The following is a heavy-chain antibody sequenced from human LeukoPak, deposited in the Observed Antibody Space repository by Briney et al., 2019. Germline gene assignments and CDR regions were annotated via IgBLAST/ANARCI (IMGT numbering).Heavy chain of an antibody. V-gene: IGHV3-9*01. J-gene: IGHJ4*02. CDR2: ISWNSGSI. Sequence: GGSLRLSCAASGFTFDDYATHWVRQAPGKGLEWVSGISWNSGSIGYADSVKGRFTISRDNAKNSLYLQMNSLRAEDTALYYCAKDRKGYCSSTSCYPFDYWGQGTLVTVSS. D-gene: IGHD2-2*01. CDR3: AKDRKGYCSSTSCYPFDY. CDR1: GFTFDDYA.